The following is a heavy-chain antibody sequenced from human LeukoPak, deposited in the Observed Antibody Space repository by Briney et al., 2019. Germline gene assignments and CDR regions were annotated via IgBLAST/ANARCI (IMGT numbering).Heavy chain of an antibody. CDR3: TRDPDSNYYGSGTNFDY. D-gene: IGHD3-10*01. V-gene: IGHV3-74*01. CDR1: GFTFSSYW. Sequence: GGSLRLSCAASGFTFSSYWMHWVRQAPGKGLVWVSRLNSAGSSTSYADSVKGRYTISRDNAKNRLYLKMNSLSAEDTVVYYCTRDPDSNYYGSGTNFDYWGQGTLVTVSS. CDR2: LNSAGSST. J-gene: IGHJ4*02.